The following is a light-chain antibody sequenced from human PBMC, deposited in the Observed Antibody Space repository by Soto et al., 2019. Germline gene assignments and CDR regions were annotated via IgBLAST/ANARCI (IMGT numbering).Light chain of an antibody. CDR1: QRGSSN. J-gene: IGKJ2*01. CDR2: GAS. CDR3: QQYNNWPPEYT. Sequence: EIVMTQSPATLSVSPGERATLSCRASQRGSSNLAWYQQKPGQAPRLLIYGASTRATGIPARFSGSGSGTEFTLTISSLQSEDFAVYYCQQYNNWPPEYTFGQGNKLVIK. V-gene: IGKV3-15*01.